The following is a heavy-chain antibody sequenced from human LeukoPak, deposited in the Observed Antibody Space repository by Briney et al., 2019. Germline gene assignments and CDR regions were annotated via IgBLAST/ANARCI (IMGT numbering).Heavy chain of an antibody. CDR2: IYTSGST. CDR3: SRLRSYGSGTYYNDY. Sequence: PSETLSLTCTVSGGSISSYYWSWIRQPAGKGLEWIGRIYTSGSTNYSPSLKSRVTLTVDTSKNQFSLRLTSVTAADTAVYYCSRLRSYGSGTYYNDYWGQGTLVTVSS. V-gene: IGHV4-4*07. J-gene: IGHJ4*02. CDR1: GGSISSYY. D-gene: IGHD3-10*01.